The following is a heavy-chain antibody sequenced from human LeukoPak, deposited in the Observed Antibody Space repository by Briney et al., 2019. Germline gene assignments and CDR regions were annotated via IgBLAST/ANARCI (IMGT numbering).Heavy chain of an antibody. V-gene: IGHV3-7*01. CDR3: ARNGYDSSGYYNPIYYYYMDV. D-gene: IGHD3-22*01. CDR2: IKQDGSEK. CDR1: GFTFSSYW. Sequence: GGSLRRACAASGFTFSSYWMSWVRQAPGKGLEWVANIKQDGSEKYYVDSVKGRFTISRDNAKNSLYLQMNSLRAEDTAVYYCARNGYDSSGYYNPIYYYYMDVWGKGTTVTISS. J-gene: IGHJ6*03.